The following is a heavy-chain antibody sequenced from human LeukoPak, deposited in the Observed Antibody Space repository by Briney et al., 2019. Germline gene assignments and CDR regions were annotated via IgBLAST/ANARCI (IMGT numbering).Heavy chain of an antibody. V-gene: IGHV3-21*01. CDR1: GFTFSSYS. CDR2: ISSSSSYI. CDR3: ARDPRGVVPAAIQRDY. D-gene: IGHD2-2*01. J-gene: IGHJ4*02. Sequence: PGGSLRLSCAASGFTFSSYSMNWVRQAPGKGLEWVSSISSSSSYIYYADSVKGRFTVSRDNAKNSLYLQMNSLRAEDTAVYYCARDPRGVVPAAIQRDYWGQGTLVTVSS.